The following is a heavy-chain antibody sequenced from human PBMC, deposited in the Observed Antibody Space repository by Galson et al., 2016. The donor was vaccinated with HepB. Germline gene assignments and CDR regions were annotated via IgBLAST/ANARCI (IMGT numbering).Heavy chain of an antibody. Sequence: SLRLSCAASGFTFSTNVMTWVRQAPGKGLAWVSAISADGVGTFYADSVKGRLTISRDNSKNTLYLHINSLRAEDTATYNCCTARFGSAWYVDNWGQGILATVSS. CDR1: GFTFSTNV. D-gene: IGHD6-19*01. V-gene: IGHV3-23*01. CDR2: ISADGVGT. J-gene: IGHJ4*02. CDR3: CTARFGSAWYVDN.